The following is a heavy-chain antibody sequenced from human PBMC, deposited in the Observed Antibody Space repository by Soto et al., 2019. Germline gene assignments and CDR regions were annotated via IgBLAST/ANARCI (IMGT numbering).Heavy chain of an antibody. CDR2: IIPIFGTA. CDR1: GGTFSSYA. D-gene: IGHD6-13*01. J-gene: IGHJ5*02. CDR3: ARELVGIAAAGTMSWFDP. Sequence: SVKVSCKASGGTFSSYAISWVRQAPGQGLEWMGGIIPIFGTANYAQKFQGRVTMTADESTSTAYMELSSLRSEDTAVYYCARELVGIAAAGTMSWFDPWGQGTLVTVSS. V-gene: IGHV1-69*13.